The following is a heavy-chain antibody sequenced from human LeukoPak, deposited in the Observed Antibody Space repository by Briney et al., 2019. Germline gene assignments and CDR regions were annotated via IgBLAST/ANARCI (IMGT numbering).Heavy chain of an antibody. V-gene: IGHV3-66*01. CDR1: GFTVSSNY. CDR3: VKDYYDSSGYYSMLSKYYYYGMDV. J-gene: IGHJ6*02. D-gene: IGHD3-22*01. Sequence: GGSLRLSCAASGFTVSSNYMSWVRQAPGKGLEWVSVIYSGGSTYYADSVKGRFTISRDNSKNTLYLQMNSLRAEDTAVYYCVKDYYDSSGYYSMLSKYYYYGMDVWGQGTTVTVSS. CDR2: IYSGGST.